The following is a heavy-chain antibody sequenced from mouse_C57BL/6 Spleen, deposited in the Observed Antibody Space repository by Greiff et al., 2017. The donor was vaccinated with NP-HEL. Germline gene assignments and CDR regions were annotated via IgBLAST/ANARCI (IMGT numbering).Heavy chain of an antibody. V-gene: IGHV5-17*01. Sequence: EVNVVESGGGLVKPGGSLKLSCAASGFTFSDYGMHWVRQAPEKGLEWVAYISSGSSTIYYADTVKGRFTISRDNAKNTLFLQMTSLRSEDTAMYYCATSTGTGFAYWGQGTLVTVSA. D-gene: IGHD4-1*02. CDR2: ISSGSSTI. CDR3: ATSTGTGFAY. J-gene: IGHJ3*01. CDR1: GFTFSDYG.